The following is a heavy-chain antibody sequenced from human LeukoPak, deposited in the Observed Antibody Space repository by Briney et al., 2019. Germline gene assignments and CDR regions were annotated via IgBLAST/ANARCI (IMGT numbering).Heavy chain of an antibody. J-gene: IGHJ6*04. CDR2: IFPIFGTA. CDR1: GGTFSSYA. Sequence: SVKVSCKASGGTFSSYALSWVRQAPGQGLEWMGGIFPIFGTANYAQKFQGRVTNTADQSTSTAYRELSSLRSEDTAVYYCARPLQPVPRGSSGYDLSGMDVWGKGTSVTVSS. V-gene: IGHV1-69*13. CDR3: ARPLQPVPRGSSGYDLSGMDV. D-gene: IGHD5-12*01.